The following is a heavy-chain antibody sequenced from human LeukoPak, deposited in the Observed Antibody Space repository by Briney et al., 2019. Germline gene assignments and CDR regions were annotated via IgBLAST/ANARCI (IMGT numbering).Heavy chain of an antibody. V-gene: IGHV3-21*01. Sequence: WGSLRLSCAASGFTFSSYSMNWVRQAPGKGLEWVSSISSSSSYIYYADSVKGRFTISRDNAKNSLYLQMNSLRAEDTAVYYCARAPSHTAIFGVVIDLYYFDYWGQGTLVTVSS. CDR2: ISSSSSYI. CDR3: ARAPSHTAIFGVVIDLYYFDY. D-gene: IGHD3-3*01. CDR1: GFTFSSYS. J-gene: IGHJ4*02.